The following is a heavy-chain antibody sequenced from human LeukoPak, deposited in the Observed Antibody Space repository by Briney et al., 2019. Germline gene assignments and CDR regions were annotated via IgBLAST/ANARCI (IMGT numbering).Heavy chain of an antibody. D-gene: IGHD2-15*01. CDR3: ARVGSGGFCSGGSCHDAFGI. CDR1: GFTFGDYY. J-gene: IGHJ3*02. V-gene: IGHV3-11*01. CDR2: IGSSGSTI. Sequence: GGSLRLSCAASGFTFGDYYMDWIRQAPGKGLEWISYIGSSGSTIYYTDSVKGRFTISRDNAKNSLYLQMNSLRAEDTAVYYCARVGSGGFCSGGSCHDAFGIWGQGTMVTVSS.